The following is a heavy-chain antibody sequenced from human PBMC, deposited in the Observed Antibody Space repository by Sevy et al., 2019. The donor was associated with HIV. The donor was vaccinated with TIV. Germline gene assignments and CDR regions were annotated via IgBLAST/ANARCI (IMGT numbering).Heavy chain of an antibody. CDR2: LSFGCGKI. Sequence: GGSLRLSCAASGFAFYEYSMSWIRQAPGKGLEWVATLSFGCGKINYADSVKGRFTISRENSKNSFYLQLDNLRVEDTALYYCAREVCSRPHDYWGQGTRVTVSS. CDR3: AREVCSRPHDY. J-gene: IGHJ4*02. D-gene: IGHD2-8*01. V-gene: IGHV3-23*01. CDR1: GFAFYEYS.